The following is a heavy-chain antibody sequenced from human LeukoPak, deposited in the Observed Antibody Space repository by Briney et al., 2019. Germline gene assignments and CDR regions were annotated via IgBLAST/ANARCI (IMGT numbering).Heavy chain of an antibody. CDR1: GYTFTGYY. D-gene: IGHD5-12*01. V-gene: IGHV1-2*02. Sequence: ASVKVSCKASGYTFTGYYMHRVRQAPGQGLEWMGWINPNSGGTNYAQKFQGRVTMTRDTSISTAYMELSRLRSDDTAVYYCARCGGASGYDSWFDPWGQGTLVTVSS. J-gene: IGHJ5*02. CDR3: ARCGGASGYDSWFDP. CDR2: INPNSGGT.